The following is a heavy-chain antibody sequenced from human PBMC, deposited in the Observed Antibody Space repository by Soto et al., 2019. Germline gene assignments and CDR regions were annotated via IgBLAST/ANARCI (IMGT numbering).Heavy chain of an antibody. Sequence: QVQLVQSGAEVKKPESSVKVSCKASGGTFSSYTISWVRQAPGQGLEWMGRIIPILGIANYAQKFQGRVTITADKSTSTAYMELSSLRSEDTAVYYCARGLEMAPFAFDIWGQGTMVTVSS. CDR1: GGTFSSYT. J-gene: IGHJ3*02. V-gene: IGHV1-69*02. D-gene: IGHD5-12*01. CDR2: IIPILGIA. CDR3: ARGLEMAPFAFDI.